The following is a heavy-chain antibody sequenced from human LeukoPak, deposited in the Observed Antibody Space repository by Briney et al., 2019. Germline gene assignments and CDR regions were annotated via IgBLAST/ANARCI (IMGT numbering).Heavy chain of an antibody. D-gene: IGHD3-22*01. V-gene: IGHV3-23*01. CDR1: GFTFSSYA. CDR2: ISGSGGGT. J-gene: IGHJ1*01. Sequence: SLRLSCAASGFTFSSYAMSWVRQAPGKGLEWVSTISGSGGGTYYADSVKGRFTISRDNSKNTLFLQMNSLRAEDTAVYYCAKGATVVVVTTIQYWGQGTLVTVSS. CDR3: AKGATVVVVTTIQY.